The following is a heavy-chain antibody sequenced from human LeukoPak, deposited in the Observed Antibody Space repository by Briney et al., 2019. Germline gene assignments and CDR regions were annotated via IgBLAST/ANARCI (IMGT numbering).Heavy chain of an antibody. D-gene: IGHD1-26*01. CDR1: GFTFSSYG. J-gene: IGHJ6*02. V-gene: IGHV3-33*01. Sequence: PGGSLRLSCPASGFTFSSYGMHWVRQAPGKGLEWVAVIWYDGSNKYYADSVKGRFTISRDNSKNTLYLQMNSLRAEDTAVYYCARDIVGATLYYYYYYGMDVWGQGTTVTVSS. CDR3: ARDIVGATLYYYYYYGMDV. CDR2: IWYDGSNK.